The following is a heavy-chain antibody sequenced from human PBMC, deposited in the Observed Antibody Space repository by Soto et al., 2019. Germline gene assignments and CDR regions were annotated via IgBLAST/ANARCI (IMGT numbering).Heavy chain of an antibody. CDR2: ISGSGGST. CDR3: AKDRRTMIVRGWFDP. J-gene: IGHJ5*02. CDR1: GFTFSSYA. Sequence: PRGSLRVSCASSGFTFSSYAMSWVRQAPGKGLEWVSAISGSGGSTYYADSVKGRFTISRDNSKNTLYLQMNSLRAEDTAVYYCAKDRRTMIVRGWFDPWGQGTLVTVSS. V-gene: IGHV3-23*01. D-gene: IGHD3-22*01.